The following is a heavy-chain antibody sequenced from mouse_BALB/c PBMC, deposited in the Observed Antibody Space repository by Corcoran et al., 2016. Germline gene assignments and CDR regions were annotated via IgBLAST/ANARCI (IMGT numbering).Heavy chain of an antibody. J-gene: IGHJ4*01. CDR3: ARLYPGIAMDY. CDR1: GYTFTSYV. V-gene: IGHV1S136*01. CDR2: INPYNDGT. Sequence: EVQLQQSGPELVKPGASVKMSCKASGYTFTSYVMHWVKQKPGQGHEWIGYINPYNDGTKYNEKFKGKATLTSDKSSSTAYMELSSLTSEDSAVYYCARLYPGIAMDYWGQGTSVTVSS.